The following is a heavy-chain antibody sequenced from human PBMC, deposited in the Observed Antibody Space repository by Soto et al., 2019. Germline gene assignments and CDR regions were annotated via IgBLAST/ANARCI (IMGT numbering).Heavy chain of an antibody. D-gene: IGHD4-17*01. CDR1: GFTFSNYW. V-gene: IGHV3-7*03. CDR3: VKDDGDYSFDY. CDR2: INQGGSEK. Sequence: EVQLVESGGGLVQPGGSLRLSCAASGFTFSNYWMSWVRQAPGKGLEWVAKINQGGSEKWSADSVKGRFTISRDNAKNSRYLHLNSLGAEDTAVYYCVKDDGDYSFDYWGQGTLVTVSS. J-gene: IGHJ4*02.